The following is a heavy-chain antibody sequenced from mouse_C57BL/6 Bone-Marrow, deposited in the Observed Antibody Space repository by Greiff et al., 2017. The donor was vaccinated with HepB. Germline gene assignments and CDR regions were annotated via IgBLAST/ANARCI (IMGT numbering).Heavy chain of an antibody. CDR3: ARSPYYGSLYYFDY. V-gene: IGHV1-64*01. J-gene: IGHJ2*01. CDR2: IHPNSGST. Sequence: VQLQQSGAELVKPGASVKLSCKASGYTFTSYWMHWVKQRPGQGLEWIGMIHPNSGSTNYNEKFKSKATLTVDKSSSTAYMQLSSLTSEDSAVYYCARSPYYGSLYYFDYWGQGTTLTVSS. D-gene: IGHD1-1*01. CDR1: GYTFTSYW.